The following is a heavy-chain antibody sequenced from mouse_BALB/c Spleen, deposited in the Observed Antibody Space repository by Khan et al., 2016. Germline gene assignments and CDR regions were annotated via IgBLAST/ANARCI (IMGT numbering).Heavy chain of an antibody. D-gene: IGHD1-1*01. Sequence: EVQLKESGPGLVKPSQSLSLTCTVTGYSITSDYAWNWIRQFPGNKLEWMGYIRYSGITSYNPSLKSRISITRDTSKQHFFLQFNSVTAEATATYNCARGRSYFFDFWGQGTTLTVSS. CDR1: GYSITSDYA. CDR3: ARGRSYFFDF. J-gene: IGHJ2*01. V-gene: IGHV3-2*02. CDR2: IRYSGIT.